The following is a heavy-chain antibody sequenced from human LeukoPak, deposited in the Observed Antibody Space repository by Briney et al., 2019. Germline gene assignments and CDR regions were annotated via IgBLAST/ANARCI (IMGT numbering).Heavy chain of an antibody. CDR2: VSHSGIT. CDR1: GFSISSDYY. CDR3: ARLVIP. Sequence: SETLSLTCTVSGFSISSDYYWGWIRQPPGKGLEWIWSVSHSGITYYNSSLNSRVTISVDTSKNQFSLKVNSVTAADTAVYYCARLVIPWGQGILVTVSS. J-gene: IGHJ5*02. D-gene: IGHD3-10*01. V-gene: IGHV4-38-2*02.